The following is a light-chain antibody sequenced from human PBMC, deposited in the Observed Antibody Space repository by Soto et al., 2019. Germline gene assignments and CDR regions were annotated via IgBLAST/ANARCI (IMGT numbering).Light chain of an antibody. J-gene: IGLJ1*01. V-gene: IGLV2-11*01. CDR1: SSDVGGYNY. Sequence: QAVVTQPRSVSGSPGQSVTISCTGTSSDVGGYNYVSWYQQHPGKAPKLMIYDVSKRPSGVPDRFSGSKSGNTASLTISGLPAEDEADYYCCSYAGSFYVFGTGTKLTVL. CDR2: DVS. CDR3: CSYAGSFYV.